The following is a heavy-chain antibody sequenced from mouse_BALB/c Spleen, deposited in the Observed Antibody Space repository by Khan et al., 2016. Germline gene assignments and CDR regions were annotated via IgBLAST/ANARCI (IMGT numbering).Heavy chain of an antibody. CDR2: INPGSSTI. CDR1: GFDFSRYW. D-gene: IGHD1-1*01. Sequence: EVKLLESGGGLVQPGGSLNLSCAASGFDFSRYWMSWARQAPGKGQEWIGEINPGSSTINYTPSLKDKFIISRDNAKNTLYRQMSKMRSEDTALYYCARSSHYALDYWGQGTSVTVSS. J-gene: IGHJ4*01. CDR3: ARSSHYALDY. V-gene: IGHV4-2*02.